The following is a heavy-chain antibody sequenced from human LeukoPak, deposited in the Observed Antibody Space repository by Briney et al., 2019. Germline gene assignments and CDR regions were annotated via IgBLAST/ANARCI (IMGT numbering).Heavy chain of an antibody. V-gene: IGHV1-2*02. D-gene: IGHD3-9*01. CDR1: GYTFTGYY. J-gene: IGHJ6*02. CDR2: INPNSGGT. Sequence: ASVKVSCKASGYTFTGYYMHWVRQAPGQGLEWMGWINPNSGGTNYAQKFQGRVTMTRDTSIGTAYMELSRLRSDDTAVYYCARDSEYDILTGRAVPSGMDVWGQGTTVTVSS. CDR3: ARDSEYDILTGRAVPSGMDV.